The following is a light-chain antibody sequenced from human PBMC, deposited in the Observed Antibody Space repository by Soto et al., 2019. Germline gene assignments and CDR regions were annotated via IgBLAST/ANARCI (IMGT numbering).Light chain of an antibody. CDR1: QSVGKY. CDR3: QQYSSWPRT. CDR2: GAS. J-gene: IGKJ1*01. V-gene: IGKV1-5*01. Sequence: EIQMAQSPSTLSLSAGDRVTLSCRASQSVGKYLAWYQQKPGKPPRLLVYGASSMEGGIPARFSGSGSGTEFTLTISALQSDDFAIYYCQQYSSWPRTFGRGTKVDIK.